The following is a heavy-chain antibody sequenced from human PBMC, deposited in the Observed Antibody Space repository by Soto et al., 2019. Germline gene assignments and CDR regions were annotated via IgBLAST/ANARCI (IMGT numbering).Heavy chain of an antibody. Sequence: GSSVKVSCKASVYTFTSYDINWVRHATGQGLEGMGWMNPNSGNTGYAQKFQGRVTMTRNTSISTAYMELRSLRSEDTAVYYCARGSELYCSSTSCTRYLYCYYYVDRWGKGTTVTVAS. V-gene: IGHV1-8*01. CDR1: VYTFTSYD. CDR2: MNPNSGNT. CDR3: ARGSELYCSSTSCTRYLYCYYYVDR. D-gene: IGHD2-2*01. J-gene: IGHJ6*03.